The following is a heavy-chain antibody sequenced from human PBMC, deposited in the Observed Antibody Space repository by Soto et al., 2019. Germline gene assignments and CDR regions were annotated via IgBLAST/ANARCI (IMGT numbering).Heavy chain of an antibody. J-gene: IGHJ4*02. D-gene: IGHD6-13*01. Sequence: PGGSLRLSCAASGFTFSSYSMNWVRQAPGKGLEWVSYISSSSSTIYYADSVKGRFTISRDNAKNSLYLQMNSLRDEDTAVYYCATDWYPVHSKYFDYWGQGTLVTVSS. V-gene: IGHV3-48*02. CDR1: GFTFSSYS. CDR2: ISSSSSTI. CDR3: ATDWYPVHSKYFDY.